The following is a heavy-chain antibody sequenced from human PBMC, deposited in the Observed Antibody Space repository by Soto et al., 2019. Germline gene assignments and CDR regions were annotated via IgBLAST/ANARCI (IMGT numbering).Heavy chain of an antibody. CDR2: ISSSSSYI. V-gene: IGHV3-21*01. J-gene: IGHJ5*02. D-gene: IGHD6-13*01. CDR1: GFTFSSYS. CDR3: ARAGIEAAPKYNWFDP. Sequence: GGSLRLSCAASGFTFSSYSMNWVRQAPGKGLEWVSSISSSSSYIYYADSVKGRFTISRDNAKNSLYLQMNSLRAEDTAVYYCARAGIEAAPKYNWFDPWGQGTLVTVSS.